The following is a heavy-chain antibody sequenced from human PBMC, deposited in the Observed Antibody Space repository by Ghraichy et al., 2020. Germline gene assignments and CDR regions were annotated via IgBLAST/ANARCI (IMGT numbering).Heavy chain of an antibody. CDR1: GGSISSSVYS. V-gene: IGHV4-31*03. J-gene: IGHJ6*02. CDR2: IYYSGST. Sequence: SETLSLTCTVSGGSISSSVYSWNWIRQHPGKGLEWIGYIYYSGSTYYNPSLKSRLTLSVDTSKNHFSLKVTSVTAADTAVYYCARGPRQINGYGMDVWGQGTTVTVSS. CDR3: ARGPRQINGYGMDV.